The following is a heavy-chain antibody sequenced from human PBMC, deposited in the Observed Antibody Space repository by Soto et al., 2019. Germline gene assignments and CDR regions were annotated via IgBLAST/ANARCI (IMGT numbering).Heavy chain of an antibody. CDR2: IYYSGST. D-gene: IGHD3-22*01. CDR3: ARGVDSSGCSWFDP. V-gene: IGHV4-59*11. J-gene: IGHJ5*02. Sequence: SETLSLTCTVSGGSISSHYWGWIRQSPGRGLEWIGYIYYSGSTNYNPSFKSRVTISLDTSRNQFSLKLSSVTAEDTAVYYCARGVDSSGCSWFDPWGQG. CDR1: GGSISSHY.